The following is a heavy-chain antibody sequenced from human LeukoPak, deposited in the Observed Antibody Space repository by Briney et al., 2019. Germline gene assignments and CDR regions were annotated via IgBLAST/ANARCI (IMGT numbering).Heavy chain of an antibody. CDR3: ARRNSYYYYLDV. J-gene: IGHJ6*03. Sequence: GGSLRLSCAASGLTFSNYWMHWVRQDPGKGLVWVSYINPDGSNTNYADSVKGRFTISRDNAKNSLYLQMNSLRAEDTAVYYCARRNSYYYYLDVWGKRTTVTISS. CDR1: GLTFSNYW. V-gene: IGHV3-74*01. CDR2: INPDGSNT.